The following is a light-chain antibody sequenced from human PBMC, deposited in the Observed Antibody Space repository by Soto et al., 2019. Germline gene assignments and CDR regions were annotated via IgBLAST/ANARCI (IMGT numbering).Light chain of an antibody. CDR1: QSISSW. Sequence: DIQMTQSPSTLSASVGDRVPITCRASQSISSWLAWYQQNPGKAPKLLIYDASSLESGVPSRFSGSGSGTEFTLTISSLQPDDFATYYCQQYNSYSWTFGQGTKVDIK. CDR3: QQYNSYSWT. CDR2: DAS. J-gene: IGKJ1*01. V-gene: IGKV1-5*01.